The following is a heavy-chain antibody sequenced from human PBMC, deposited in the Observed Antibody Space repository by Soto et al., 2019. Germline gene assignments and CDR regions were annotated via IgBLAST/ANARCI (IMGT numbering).Heavy chain of an antibody. Sequence: GGSLRLSCAASGFTFSSYWMYWVRQAPGKGLEWVASIKSDGSEKYLVDSVKGRFTTSRDNAENSVNLQMNSLRAEDTAVYYCTRDSGWFTFDYWGQGTLVTVSS. CDR2: IKSDGSEK. J-gene: IGHJ4*02. CDR3: TRDSGWFTFDY. D-gene: IGHD6-19*01. CDR1: GFTFSSYW. V-gene: IGHV3-7*05.